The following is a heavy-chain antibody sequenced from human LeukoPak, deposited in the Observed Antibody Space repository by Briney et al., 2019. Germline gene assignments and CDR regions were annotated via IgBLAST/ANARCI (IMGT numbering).Heavy chain of an antibody. CDR1: GDSVPRSNAA. J-gene: IGHJ4*02. Sequence: SQTLSLSCAISGDSVPRSNAAWTWIRQSPSRGVEWLGRSYYRSKRYYEYAASLRGRLTVAPDTSKNQFSLELNSGTPEDTAVYYCVGGNLEFDSWGQGTLVTVSS. CDR3: VGGNLEFDS. CDR2: SYYRSKRYY. D-gene: IGHD1-26*01. V-gene: IGHV6-1*01.